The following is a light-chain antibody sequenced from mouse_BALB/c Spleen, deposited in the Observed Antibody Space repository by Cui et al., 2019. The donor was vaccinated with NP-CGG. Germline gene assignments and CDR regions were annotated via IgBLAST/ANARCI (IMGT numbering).Light chain of an antibody. CDR2: GTN. CDR1: TGAVTTSNY. Sequence: QDVVTPESALTTSPGDTVTLTCRSSTGAVTTSNYANWVQEKPDHLFTGLIGGTNNRAPGVPARFSGSLIGDKAALTITGAQTEDEAIYFCALWYSNHWVFGGGTKLTVL. V-gene: IGLV1*01. CDR3: ALWYSNHWV. J-gene: IGLJ1*01.